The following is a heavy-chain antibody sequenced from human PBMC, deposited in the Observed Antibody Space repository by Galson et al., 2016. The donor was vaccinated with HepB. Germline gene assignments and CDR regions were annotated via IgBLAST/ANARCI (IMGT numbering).Heavy chain of an antibody. Sequence: SLRLSCAASGFTFSSYKMHWVRQAPGKGLEWVANIKPDGSEKDYVDSVKGRFTISRDNVKNSLYLQMNSLRAEDTAVYFCARERRGNSGFYYFDYWDQGTLVTVSS. CDR1: GFTFSSYK. J-gene: IGHJ4*02. CDR3: ARERRGNSGFYYFDY. CDR2: IKPDGSEK. D-gene: IGHD2/OR15-2a*01. V-gene: IGHV3-7*01.